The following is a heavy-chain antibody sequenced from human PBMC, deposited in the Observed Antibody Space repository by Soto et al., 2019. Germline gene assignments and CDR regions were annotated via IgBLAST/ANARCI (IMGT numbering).Heavy chain of an antibody. CDR3: TKGALLTLHRFLDGVRGY. CDR2: IKSKTDGGAT. V-gene: IGHV3-15*07. Sequence: PGGSLRLSCAASGFTFSNAWMNWVRQAPGKGLEWVGRIKSKTDGGATDYAAPVKGRFTISRDDSKNTLYLQMNSLKTEDTAIYYCTKGALLTLHRFLDGVRGYSAQG. D-gene: IGHD2-21*01. J-gene: IGHJ4*02. CDR1: GFTFSNAW.